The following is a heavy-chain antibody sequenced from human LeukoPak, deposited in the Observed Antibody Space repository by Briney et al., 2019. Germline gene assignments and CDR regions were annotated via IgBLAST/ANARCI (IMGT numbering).Heavy chain of an antibody. J-gene: IGHJ4*02. Sequence: GGSLRLSCAASGLSFSSFAMSWVRQGPARGLEWVSSIRGNGETFNADSVKGRSTLYSDFSRNTAYFQLNNLRVEDTAMYYCARASWVSTTDAVRWGQGTLVTVSS. V-gene: IGHV3-23*01. CDR3: ARASWVSTTDAVR. CDR1: GLSFSSFA. D-gene: IGHD1-14*01. CDR2: IRGNGET.